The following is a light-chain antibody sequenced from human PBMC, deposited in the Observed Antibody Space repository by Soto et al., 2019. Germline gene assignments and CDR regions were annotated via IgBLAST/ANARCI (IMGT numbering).Light chain of an antibody. J-gene: IGKJ2*01. CDR1: QSVSSY. CDR2: DAS. V-gene: IGKV3-11*01. CDR3: QQSSTTPYT. Sequence: EIVLTQSPATLSLTPGERATLSCRASQSVSSYLAWYQQKPGQAPRLLIYDASNRATGIPARFSGSGSGTDFTLTIDSLQPEDFAIYYCQQSSTTPYTFGQGTKLEIK.